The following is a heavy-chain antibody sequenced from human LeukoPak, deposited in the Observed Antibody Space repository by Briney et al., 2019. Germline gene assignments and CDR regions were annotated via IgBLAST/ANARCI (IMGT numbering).Heavy chain of an antibody. D-gene: IGHD3-9*01. CDR1: GGSISSSSYY. Sequence: SETLSLTCTVSGGSISSSSYYWGWIRQPPGKGLEWIGSIYYSGSTYYNPSLKSRVTISVDTSKNQFSLKLSSVTAADTAVYYCARSFGILTGYYRFDYWGQGTLVTVSS. V-gene: IGHV4-39*07. CDR3: ARSFGILTGYYRFDY. J-gene: IGHJ4*02. CDR2: IYYSGST.